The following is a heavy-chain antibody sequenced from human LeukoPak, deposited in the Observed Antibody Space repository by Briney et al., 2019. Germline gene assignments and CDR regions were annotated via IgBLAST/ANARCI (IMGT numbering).Heavy chain of an antibody. Sequence: HAGGSLRLSCAASKFTFNTYSMNWLRQAPGRGLEWVSAISGSGGSTYYADSVKGRFTISRDNSKNTLYLQMNSLRAEDTAVYYCAKEGRGSYREGYFDYWGQGTLVTVSS. CDR2: ISGSGGST. D-gene: IGHD1-26*01. J-gene: IGHJ4*02. CDR3: AKEGRGSYREGYFDY. CDR1: KFTFNTYS. V-gene: IGHV3-23*01.